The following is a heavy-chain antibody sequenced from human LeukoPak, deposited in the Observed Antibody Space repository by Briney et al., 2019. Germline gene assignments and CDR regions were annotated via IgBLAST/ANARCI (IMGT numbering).Heavy chain of an antibody. V-gene: IGHV3-30*18. Sequence: PGGSLRLSCAASGLTFNNYVMNWVRQAPGKGLEWVASISYDGTNEYYADSVKGRFTISKDNSKNTLYLQMNSLRTEDTAVYYCAKEGSGWEFDYWGQGTLVTVSS. D-gene: IGHD6-19*01. CDR3: AKEGSGWEFDY. J-gene: IGHJ4*02. CDR1: GLTFNNYV. CDR2: ISYDGTNE.